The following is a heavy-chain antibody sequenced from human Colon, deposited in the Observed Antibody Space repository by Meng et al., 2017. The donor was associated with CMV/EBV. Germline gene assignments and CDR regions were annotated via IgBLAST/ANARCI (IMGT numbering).Heavy chain of an antibody. CDR3: ARDQAGDPYFYYSGLDV. V-gene: IGHV3-21*01. J-gene: IGHJ6*02. Sequence: GGSLRLSCAASGFTFSSYAMHWVRQAPGKGLEWVSSISTMNTYIFYADSLKGRFTISRDNAKNSLYLQMNSLRAEDSAVYYCARDQAGDPYFYYSGLDVWGQGSTVTVSS. D-gene: IGHD2-21*01. CDR2: ISTMNTYI. CDR1: GFTFSSYA.